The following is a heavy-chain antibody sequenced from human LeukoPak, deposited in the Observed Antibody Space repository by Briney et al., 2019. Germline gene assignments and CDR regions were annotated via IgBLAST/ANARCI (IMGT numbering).Heavy chain of an antibody. V-gene: IGHV4-59*01. J-gene: IGHJ4*02. D-gene: IGHD6-25*01. CDR2: IYYSGST. CDR1: GGSISSYY. Sequence: SETLSLTCTVSGGSISSYYWSCIRQPPGKGLEWIGYIYYSGSTNYNPSLKSRVTISVDTSKNQFSLKLSSVTAADTAVYYCARDTSAGAFDYWGQGTLVTVSS. CDR3: ARDTSAGAFDY.